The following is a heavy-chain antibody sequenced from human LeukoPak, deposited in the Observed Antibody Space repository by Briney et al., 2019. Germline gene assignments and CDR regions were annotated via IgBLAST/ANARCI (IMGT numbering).Heavy chain of an antibody. D-gene: IGHD1-14*01. V-gene: IGHV1-69*05. J-gene: IGHJ4*02. CDR3: AREVMDNLRFDY. CDR2: IIPIFGTA. Sequence: SVKVSCKASGATFSSYAISWVRQAPGQGLEWMGGIIPIFGTANYAQKFQGRLTMTRDTSTNTVYMELTSLRSEDTAVYYCAREVMDNLRFDYWGQGTLVTVSS. CDR1: GATFSSYA.